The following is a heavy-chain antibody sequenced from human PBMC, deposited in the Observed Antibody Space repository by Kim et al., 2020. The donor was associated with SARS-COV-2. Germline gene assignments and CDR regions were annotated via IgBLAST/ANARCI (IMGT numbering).Heavy chain of an antibody. J-gene: IGHJ3*01. D-gene: IGHD3-10*01. Sequence: GGSLRLSCAASGITFSNNGIHWVRQAPGKGLEWVAVISYDGSNAYHADSVKGRFTISRDNSKNTLYLQMNSLRVEDTAVYYCARPLSGTNGLDLWGQGTMVTVSS. CDR3: ARPLSGTNGLDL. CDR1: GITFSNNG. V-gene: IGHV3-30*03. CDR2: ISYDGSNA.